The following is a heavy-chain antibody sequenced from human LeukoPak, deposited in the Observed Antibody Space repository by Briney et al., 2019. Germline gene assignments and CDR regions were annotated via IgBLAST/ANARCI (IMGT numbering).Heavy chain of an antibody. Sequence: SETLSLTCTVSGGSISSGDYYWSWLRQPPGKGQEWIGYIYYSGSTYYNPSLKSRVTISVDTSKNQFSLKLRSVTAADTAVYYCARGGLLDVWGKGTTVTVSS. CDR1: GGSISSGDYY. V-gene: IGHV4-30-4*08. CDR2: IYYSGST. CDR3: ARGGLLDV. J-gene: IGHJ6*04.